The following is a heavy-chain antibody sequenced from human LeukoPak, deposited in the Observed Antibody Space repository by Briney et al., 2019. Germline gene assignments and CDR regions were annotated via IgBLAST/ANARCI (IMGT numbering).Heavy chain of an antibody. CDR1: DGSISSHY. CDR2: IYYSGST. D-gene: IGHD6-6*01. V-gene: IGHV4-59*11. J-gene: IGHJ4*02. Sequence: PSETLSLTCTVSDGSISSHYWSWIRQPPGKGLEWIGYIYYSGSTNYNPSLKSRVTISVDTSKNQFSLKLSSVTAADTAVYYCASIAAQGADYWGQGTLVTVSS. CDR3: ASIAAQGADY.